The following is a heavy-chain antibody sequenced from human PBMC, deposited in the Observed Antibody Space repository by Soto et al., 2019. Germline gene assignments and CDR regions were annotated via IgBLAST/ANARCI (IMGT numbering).Heavy chain of an antibody. CDR1: GFTFSSYG. Sequence: GGSLRLSCAASGFTFSSYGMHWVRQAPGKGLEWVAVISYDGSNKYYADSVKGRFTISRDNSKNTLYLQMNSLRAENTAVYYCAKGRLLWFGDHHPNLDYWGQGTLVTVSS. CDR3: AKGRLLWFGDHHPNLDY. V-gene: IGHV3-30*18. D-gene: IGHD3-10*01. J-gene: IGHJ4*02. CDR2: ISYDGSNK.